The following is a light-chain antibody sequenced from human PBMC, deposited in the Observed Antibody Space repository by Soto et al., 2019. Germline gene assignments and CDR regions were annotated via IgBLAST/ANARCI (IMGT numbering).Light chain of an antibody. CDR2: GNS. CDR3: QSYDSSLSAYVV. CDR1: SSNIGAGYD. Sequence: QSVLTQPPSVSGAPGQRVTISWTGSSSNIGAGYDVHWYQQLPGTAPKLLIYGNSNRPSGVPDRFSGSKSGTSASLAITGLQAEDEADYYCQSYDSSLSAYVVFGGGTKVTVL. J-gene: IGLJ2*01. V-gene: IGLV1-40*01.